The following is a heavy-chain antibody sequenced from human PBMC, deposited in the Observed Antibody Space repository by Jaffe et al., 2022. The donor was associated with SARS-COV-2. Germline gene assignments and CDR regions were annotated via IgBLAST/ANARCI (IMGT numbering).Heavy chain of an antibody. CDR1: GFTFGDYA. CDR2: IRSKAYGGTT. J-gene: IGHJ6*02. CDR3: TRGPGYSIFKIDMDV. D-gene: IGHD6-13*01. Sequence: EVQLVESGGGLVKPGRSLRLSCTASGFTFGDYAMSWFRQAPGKGLEWVGFIRSKAYGGTTEYAASVKGRFTISRDDSKSIAYLQMNSLKTEDTAVYYCTRGPGYSIFKIDMDVWGQGTTVTVSS. V-gene: IGHV3-49*05.